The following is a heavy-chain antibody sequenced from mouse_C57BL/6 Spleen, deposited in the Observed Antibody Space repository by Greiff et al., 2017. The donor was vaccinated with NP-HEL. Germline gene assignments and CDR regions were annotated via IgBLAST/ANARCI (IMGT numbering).Heavy chain of an antibody. Sequence: VQLQQSGPELVKPGASVKMSCKASGYTFTDYNMHWVKQSHGKSLEWIGYINPNNGGTSYNQKFKGKATLTVNKSSSTAYMELRSLTSEDSAVYYCAREGDSSGTWFAYWGQGTLVTVSA. D-gene: IGHD3-2*02. V-gene: IGHV1-22*01. CDR1: GYTFTDYN. J-gene: IGHJ3*01. CDR2: INPNNGGT. CDR3: AREGDSSGTWFAY.